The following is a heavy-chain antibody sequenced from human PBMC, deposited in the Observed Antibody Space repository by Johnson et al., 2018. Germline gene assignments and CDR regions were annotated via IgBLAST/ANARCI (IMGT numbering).Heavy chain of an antibody. CDR2: IYYSGST. D-gene: IGHD1-26*01. V-gene: IGHV4-59*01. Sequence: QVQLQEAGPGLVKPSETLSLTCTVSGGSISSYYWSWIRQPPGKGLEWIGYIYYSGSTNYNPSLKSRVTISVDTSKNQFSLKLSSVTAADTAVYYCARGGGADYYYGIDVWGQGTTVTVSS. CDR1: GGSISSYY. J-gene: IGHJ6*02. CDR3: ARGGGADYYYGIDV.